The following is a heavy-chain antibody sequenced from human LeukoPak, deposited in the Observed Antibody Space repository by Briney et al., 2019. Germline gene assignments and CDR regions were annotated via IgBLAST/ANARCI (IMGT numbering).Heavy chain of an antibody. V-gene: IGHV3-30-3*01. J-gene: IGHJ4*02. D-gene: IGHD6-13*01. CDR1: GFTFSSYA. CDR3: ARDSTYSSRPLDY. Sequence: GGSLRLSCAASGFTFSSYAMHWVRQAPGKGLEWVAVISYDGSNKYYADSVKGRFTISRDNSKNTLYLQMNSLRAEDTAVYYCARDSTYSSRPLDYWGQGTLVTVSS. CDR2: ISYDGSNK.